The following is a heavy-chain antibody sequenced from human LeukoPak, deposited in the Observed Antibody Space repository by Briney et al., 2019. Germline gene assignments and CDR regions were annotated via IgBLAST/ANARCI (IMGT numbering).Heavy chain of an antibody. CDR2: MNPNSGNT. Sequence: GASVKVSCKXSGYTFTSYDINWVRQATGQGLEWMGRMNPNSGNTGYAQKFQGRVTMTRNTSISTAYMELSSLRSEDTAVYYCARAFGGGRLNWFDPWGQGTLVTVSS. CDR3: ARAFGGGRLNWFDP. D-gene: IGHD3-16*01. J-gene: IGHJ5*02. V-gene: IGHV1-8*01. CDR1: GYTFTSYD.